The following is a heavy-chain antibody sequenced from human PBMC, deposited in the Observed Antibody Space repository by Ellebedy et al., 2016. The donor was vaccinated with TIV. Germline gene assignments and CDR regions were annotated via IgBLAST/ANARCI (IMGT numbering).Heavy chain of an antibody. CDR1: GGSISSGGNS. J-gene: IGHJ4*02. D-gene: IGHD6-13*01. CDR3: AMSMRYTRSWHLDS. Sequence: SETLSLXXAVSGGSISSGGNSWSWIRQPPGKGLEWIGYIYHSGNTYYNPSLASRVTISVDRSKNQFSLRLSSVTAADTAVYYCAMSMRYTRSWHLDSWGQGTLVTVSS. CDR2: IYHSGNT. V-gene: IGHV4-30-2*01.